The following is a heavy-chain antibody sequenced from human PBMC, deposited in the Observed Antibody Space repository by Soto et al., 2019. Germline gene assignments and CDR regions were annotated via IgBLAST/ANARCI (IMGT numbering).Heavy chain of an antibody. CDR3: AENYGLRALDRRPFDY. Sequence: QVQLVHSGAEVKKPGSSVKVSCKASGGTFSSYTISWVRQAPGQGLEWMGRIIPILGIANYAQKFQGRVTITADKSTSXAYMELSSLRSEDTAVYYCAENYGLRALDRRPFDYWGQGTLVTVSS. CDR2: IIPILGIA. CDR1: GGTFSSYT. J-gene: IGHJ4*02. V-gene: IGHV1-69*02. D-gene: IGHD1-7*01.